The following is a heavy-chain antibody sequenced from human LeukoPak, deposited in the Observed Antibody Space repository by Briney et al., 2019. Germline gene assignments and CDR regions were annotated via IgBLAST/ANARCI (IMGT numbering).Heavy chain of an antibody. J-gene: IGHJ6*03. Sequence: SETLSLTCTVSGGSISSSSYYWSWIRQPPGKGLEWIGYIYYSGSTNYNPSLKSRVTISVDTSKNQFSLKLSSVTAADTAVYYCASSPLNAPEPHYDFWSGYLDLGYMDVWGKGTTVTVSS. CDR1: GGSISSSSYY. D-gene: IGHD3-3*01. V-gene: IGHV4-61*01. CDR3: ASSPLNAPEPHYDFWSGYLDLGYMDV. CDR2: IYYSGST.